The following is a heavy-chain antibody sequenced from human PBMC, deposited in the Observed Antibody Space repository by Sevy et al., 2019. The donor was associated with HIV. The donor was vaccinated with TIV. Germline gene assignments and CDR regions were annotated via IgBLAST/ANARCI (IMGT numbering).Heavy chain of an antibody. CDR2: ITSESGYI. Sequence: GGSLRLSCEGAGFTFSNSNMNWVRQAPGKGLQWVSSITSESGYIYYADSVKGRFIISSDNAKNSVYLQRNSLRADDTAVYYCARDRVQPSHWYFDLWGRGTLVTVSS. J-gene: IGHJ2*01. CDR1: GFTFSNSN. CDR3: ARDRVQPSHWYFDL. D-gene: IGHD3-10*01. V-gene: IGHV3-21*01.